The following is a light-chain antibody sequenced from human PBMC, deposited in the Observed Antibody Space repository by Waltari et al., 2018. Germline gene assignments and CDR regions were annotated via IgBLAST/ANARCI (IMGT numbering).Light chain of an antibody. Sequence: QTVVTQEPSLSVSPGGTVTLTCTLSSGSLSTTSYATWYQQTPGQAPRTLVYKGNSRSPGVPDRFSGSILGNKAALTITGAQADDECDYYCSLYMGSGIWVFGGGTKLTVL. J-gene: IGLJ3*02. CDR3: SLYMGSGIWV. CDR1: SGSLSTTSY. CDR2: KGN. V-gene: IGLV8-61*01.